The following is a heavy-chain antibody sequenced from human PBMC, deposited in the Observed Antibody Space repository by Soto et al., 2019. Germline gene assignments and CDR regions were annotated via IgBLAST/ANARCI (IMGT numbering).Heavy chain of an antibody. D-gene: IGHD3-3*01. V-gene: IGHV3-30*18. CDR2: VSFDGSHK. Sequence: GESLKISCAASGFTFRSYAIHWVRQAPGKGLEWVADVSFDGSHKTYAVPVRGRFTLSRDNSKKTVYLQMNSLRAEDTAVYYCAKLGDAVSGFFDFWGQGTQVTVSS. CDR1: GFTFRSYA. J-gene: IGHJ5*01. CDR3: AKLGDAVSGFFDF.